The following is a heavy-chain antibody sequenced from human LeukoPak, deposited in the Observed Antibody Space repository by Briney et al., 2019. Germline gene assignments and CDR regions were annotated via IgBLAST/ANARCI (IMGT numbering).Heavy chain of an antibody. CDR1: GLTFSSHV. D-gene: IGHD6-13*01. V-gene: IGHV3-23*01. CDR3: ARALASST. CDR2: ISASGGNT. J-gene: IGHJ5*02. Sequence: GGSLRLSCAASGLTFSSHVMNWVRQAPGKGLEWVSSISASGGNTYYADSVKGRFTSSRDNSKNTFYLQMNNLRAEDTAVYYCARALASSTWGQGTLVTVSS.